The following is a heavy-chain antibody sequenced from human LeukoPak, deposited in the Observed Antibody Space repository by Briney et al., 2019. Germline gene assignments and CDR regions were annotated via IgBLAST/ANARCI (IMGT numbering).Heavy chain of an antibody. CDR2: INAANGHT. D-gene: IGHD2-15*01. V-gene: IGHV1-3*03. Sequence: ASVKVSCKASGYTFTSFAMHWARQAPGQRPQWMGWINAANGHTKYSQDFQDRISITRDTSANTVYMELGNLKSEDMGVYYCARGRGTSGSDRDFYYYYYMDVWGTGTTVTVSS. J-gene: IGHJ6*03. CDR1: GYTFTSFA. CDR3: ARGRGTSGSDRDFYYYYYMDV.